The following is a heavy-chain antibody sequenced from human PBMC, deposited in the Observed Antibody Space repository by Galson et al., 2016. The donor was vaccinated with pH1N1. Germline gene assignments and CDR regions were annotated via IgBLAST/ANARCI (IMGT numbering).Heavy chain of an antibody. J-gene: IGHJ4*02. Sequence: TLSLTCAVSGDSFRTTSHHWSWIRQPAGKGPEWIGNVYISGNTKYNPSLRSRITISIDTSKKRISLRLNSVTAADTAVYYCAGPGDYFDYWGQGILVTVSS. D-gene: IGHD7-27*01. CDR2: VYISGNT. CDR1: GDSFRTTSHH. CDR3: AGPGDYFDY. V-gene: IGHV4-61*09.